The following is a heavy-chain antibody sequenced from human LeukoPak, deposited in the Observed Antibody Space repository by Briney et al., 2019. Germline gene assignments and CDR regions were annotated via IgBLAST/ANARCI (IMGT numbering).Heavy chain of an antibody. CDR2: INAGNGNT. J-gene: IGHJ4*02. Sequence: ASVKVSCKASGYTFTSYAMRWVRQAPGQRLEWMGWINAGNGNTKYSQKFQGRVTITRDTSASTAYMELSSLRSEDTAVYYCARDGRRGFGEIGDYWGQGTLVTVSS. V-gene: IGHV1-3*01. CDR3: ARDGRRGFGEIGDY. D-gene: IGHD3-10*01. CDR1: GYTFTSYA.